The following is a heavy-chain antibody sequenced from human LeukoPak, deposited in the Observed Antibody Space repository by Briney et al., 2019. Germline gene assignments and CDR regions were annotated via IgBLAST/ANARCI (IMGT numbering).Heavy chain of an antibody. CDR1: GFIVSSNY. CDR2: IYSGGST. CDR3: ARAPGIAAAGTFDY. Sequence: GGSLRLSCAASGFIVSSNYMSWVRQAPGKGLEWVSVIYSGGSTYYADSVKGRFTISRDNSKNTLYLQMNSLRAEDTAVYYCARAPGIAAAGTFDYWGQGTLVTVSS. V-gene: IGHV3-66*01. D-gene: IGHD6-13*01. J-gene: IGHJ4*02.